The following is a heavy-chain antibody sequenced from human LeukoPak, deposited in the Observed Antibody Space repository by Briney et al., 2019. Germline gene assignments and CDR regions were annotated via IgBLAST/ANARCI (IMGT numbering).Heavy chain of an antibody. Sequence: SETLSLTCAVYGGSFSGYYWSWIRQPPGKGLEWIGEINHSGSTNYNPSLKSRVTISVDTSKNQFSLKLSSVTAADTAVYYCARPYGITAAFDYWGQGTLVTVSS. CDR2: INHSGST. CDR3: ARPYGITAAFDY. J-gene: IGHJ4*02. D-gene: IGHD1/OR15-1a*01. V-gene: IGHV4-34*01. CDR1: GGSFSGYY.